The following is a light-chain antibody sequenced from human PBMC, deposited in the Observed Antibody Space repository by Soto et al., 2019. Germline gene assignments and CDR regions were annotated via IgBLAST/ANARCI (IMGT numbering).Light chain of an antibody. CDR3: HKYNRAPFT. J-gene: IGKJ3*01. Sequence: DIQMTQSPSSLSASVGDRVTITCRASEDISNYLAWYQQKPGKVPKVLIYAASTLQSGVPSRFSGSGSGTDFPLAISSLHPEDVATYYCHKYNRAPFTFGPGTKVDIE. V-gene: IGKV1-27*01. CDR1: EDISNY. CDR2: AAS.